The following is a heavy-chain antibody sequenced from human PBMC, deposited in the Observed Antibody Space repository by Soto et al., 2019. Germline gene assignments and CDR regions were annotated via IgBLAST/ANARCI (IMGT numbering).Heavy chain of an antibody. CDR2: IYYSGST. J-gene: IGHJ4*02. D-gene: IGHD3-22*01. Sequence: QLQLQESGPGLVKPSETLSLTCTVSGGSISSSSYYWGWIRQPPGKGLEWIGSIYYSGSTYYNPSLKSRVTISVDTSKNQFSLKLSSVTAADTAVYYCARAPNARWNRVVVIPHYFDYWGQGTLVTVSS. V-gene: IGHV4-39*01. CDR1: GGSISSSSYY. CDR3: ARAPNARWNRVVVIPHYFDY.